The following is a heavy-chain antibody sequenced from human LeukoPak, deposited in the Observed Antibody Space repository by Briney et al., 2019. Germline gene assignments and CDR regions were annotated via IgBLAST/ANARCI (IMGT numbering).Heavy chain of an antibody. Sequence: SETLSLTCAVSGGSISSGGYSWSWIRQPPGTGLEWIGYIYYSGSTYYNPSLKSRVTISVDTSKNQFSLKLSSVTAADTAVFYCARYSSGWVDAFDIWGQGTMVTVSS. J-gene: IGHJ3*02. CDR2: IYYSGST. CDR3: ARYSSGWVDAFDI. V-gene: IGHV4-30-4*07. CDR1: GGSISSGGYS. D-gene: IGHD6-19*01.